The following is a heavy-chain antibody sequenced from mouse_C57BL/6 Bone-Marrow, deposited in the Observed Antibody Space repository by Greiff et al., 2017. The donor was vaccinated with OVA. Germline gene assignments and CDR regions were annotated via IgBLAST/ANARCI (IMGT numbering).Heavy chain of an antibody. D-gene: IGHD2-10*02. J-gene: IGHJ3*01. V-gene: IGHV1-26*01. CDR1: GYTFTDYY. CDR3: ARGMVPWFAY. CDR2: INPNNGGT. Sequence: EVQLQQSGPELVKPGASVKISCKASGYTFTDYYMNWVKQSHGKSLEWIGDINPNNGGTSYNQKFKGKATLTVDKSSSTAYMELSSLTSEDSAVYYCARGMVPWFAYWGQGTLVTVSA.